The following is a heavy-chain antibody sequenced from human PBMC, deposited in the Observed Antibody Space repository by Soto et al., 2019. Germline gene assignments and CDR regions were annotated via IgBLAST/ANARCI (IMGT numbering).Heavy chain of an antibody. Sequence: QVQLVQSGAEVKKPGSSVKVSCKASGGTFSSYAISWVRQAPGQGLEWMGGIIPIFGTANYAQKFQGRVTIXAXXSTSTAYMELSSLRSEDTAVYYCAREGLRERRFDYWGQGTLVTVSS. CDR2: IIPIFGTA. D-gene: IGHD4-17*01. J-gene: IGHJ4*02. CDR3: AREGLRERRFDY. V-gene: IGHV1-69*12. CDR1: GGTFSSYA.